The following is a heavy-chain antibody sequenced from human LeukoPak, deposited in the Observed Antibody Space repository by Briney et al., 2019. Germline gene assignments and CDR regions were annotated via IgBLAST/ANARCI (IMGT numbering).Heavy chain of an antibody. CDR1: GGSFSGYY. CDR3: ARGPLVVVVAATLQFDP. CDR2: INHSGST. V-gene: IGHV4-34*01. Sequence: SETLSLTCAVYGGSFSGYYWSWIRQPPGKRLVWIGEINHSGSTNYNPSLKSRVTISVDTSKDQFSLKLSSVTAADTAVYYCARGPLVVVVAATLQFDPWGQGTLVTVSS. J-gene: IGHJ5*02. D-gene: IGHD2-15*01.